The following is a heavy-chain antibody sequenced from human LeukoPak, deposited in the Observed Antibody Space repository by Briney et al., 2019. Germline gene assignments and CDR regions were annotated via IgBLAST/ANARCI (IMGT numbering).Heavy chain of an antibody. CDR3: VRDVAAGFDY. CDR1: GFTFNTYT. J-gene: IGHJ4*02. Sequence: PGGSLRLSWTASGFTFNTYTMNWVRQAPGKGLEWVSYITDSSSVVYYADSVKGRFTISRDNAKNSLYLQMNSLRAEDTAVYYCVRDVAAGFDYWAQGTLVTVSS. D-gene: IGHD6-13*01. V-gene: IGHV3-48*04. CDR2: ITDSSSVV.